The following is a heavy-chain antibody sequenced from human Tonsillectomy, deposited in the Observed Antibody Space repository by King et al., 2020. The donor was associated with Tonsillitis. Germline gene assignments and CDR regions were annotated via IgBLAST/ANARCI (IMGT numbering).Heavy chain of an antibody. J-gene: IGHJ5*02. CDR2: ISSSSTTI. CDR1: GFMFSDYS. CDR3: ASAEAGHTSASGTWSAP. Sequence: VQLVESGGGLVQPGGSLRLSCEGSGFMFSDYSLHWLRQAPGKGPEWVSYISSSSTTIYHADSVKGRFTISRDNVENSVYLQMNSLREEDTAMYYCASAEAGHTSASGTWSAPRGQGPLAIAPS. D-gene: IGHD6-13*01. V-gene: IGHV3-48*02.